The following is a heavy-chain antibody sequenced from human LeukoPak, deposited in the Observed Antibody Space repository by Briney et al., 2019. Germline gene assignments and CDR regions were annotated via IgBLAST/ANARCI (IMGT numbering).Heavy chain of an antibody. Sequence: GGSLRLSCAASGFTFSSYGMHWVRQAPGKGQEWVAVIWYDGSNKYYADSVKGRFTISRDNSKNTLYLQLDSLRAEDTAVYYCARDAFYYDSSGYYRFYFYYYMDVWGKGTTVTVSS. J-gene: IGHJ6*03. V-gene: IGHV3-33*01. CDR1: GFTFSSYG. CDR3: ARDAFYYDSSGYYRFYFYYYMDV. CDR2: IWYDGSNK. D-gene: IGHD3-22*01.